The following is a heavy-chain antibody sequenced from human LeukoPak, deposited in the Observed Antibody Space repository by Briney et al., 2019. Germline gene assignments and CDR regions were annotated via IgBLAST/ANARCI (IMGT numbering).Heavy chain of an antibody. V-gene: IGHV4-4*09. D-gene: IGHD3-22*01. Sequence: SDTLSLTCTVSGGSVSSYYWSWIRQPPGKGLEWIGYIYTSGSTNYNPSLKSRVTISVDTSKNQFSLKLSSVTAADTAVYYCARLQNYYDRSGYYMFDYWGQGTLVPVSS. CDR1: GGSVSSYY. CDR2: IYTSGST. J-gene: IGHJ4*02. CDR3: ARLQNYYDRSGYYMFDY.